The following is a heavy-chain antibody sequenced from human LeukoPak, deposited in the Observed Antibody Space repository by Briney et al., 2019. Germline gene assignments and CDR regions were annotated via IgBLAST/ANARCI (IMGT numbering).Heavy chain of an antibody. CDR1: GFTFSSYS. CDR3: AELGITMIGGV. Sequence: GGSLRLSYAASGFTFSSYSMNWVRQAPGKGLEWVSSISSSSSYIYYADSVKGRFTISRDNAKNSLYLQMNSLRAEDTAVYYCAELGITMIGGVWGKGTTVTISS. CDR2: ISSSSSYI. J-gene: IGHJ6*04. V-gene: IGHV3-21*01. D-gene: IGHD3-10*02.